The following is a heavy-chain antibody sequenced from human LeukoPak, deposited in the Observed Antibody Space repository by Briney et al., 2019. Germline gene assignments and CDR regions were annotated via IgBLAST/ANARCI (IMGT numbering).Heavy chain of an antibody. J-gene: IGHJ4*02. Sequence: PGGSLRLSCAASGFTFSSYAMSWVRQAPGKGLEWVSAISGSGGSTYYADSVKGRFTISRDNSKNTLYLQMSSLRAEDTAVYYCVKDLDNHYYQTLFDYWGQGTLVTVSS. CDR1: GFTFSSYA. CDR3: VKDLDNHYYQTLFDY. V-gene: IGHV3-23*01. D-gene: IGHD1-14*01. CDR2: ISGSGGST.